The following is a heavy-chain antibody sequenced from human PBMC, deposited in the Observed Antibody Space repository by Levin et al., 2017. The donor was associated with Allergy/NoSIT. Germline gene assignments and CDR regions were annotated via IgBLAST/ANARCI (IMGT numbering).Heavy chain of an antibody. V-gene: IGHV3-30-3*01. CDR1: GFTFSSYA. D-gene: IGHD3-22*01. CDR3: ARDLGSGYFNY. CDR2: ISYDGSNK. J-gene: IGHJ4*02. Sequence: PGGSLRLSCAASGFTFSSYAMHWVRQAPGKGLEWVAVISYDGSNKYYADSVKGRFTISRDNSKNTLYLQMNSLRAEDTAVYYCARDLGSGYFNYWGQGTLVTVSS.